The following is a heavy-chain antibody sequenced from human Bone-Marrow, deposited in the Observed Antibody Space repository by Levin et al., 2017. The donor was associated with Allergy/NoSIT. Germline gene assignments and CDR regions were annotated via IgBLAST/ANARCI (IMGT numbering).Heavy chain of an antibody. J-gene: IGHJ6*02. CDR1: GYIFTDYY. D-gene: IGHD3-10*01. CDR2: IQPKSGAT. V-gene: IGHV1-2*02. Sequence: GASVKVSCEASGYIFTDYYIHWVRQTPGQGLEWMGWIQPKSGATNHAQKFQGRVTLTRDTSITTAYMELRRLRSEDTAVYYCARTYYYGSGSYDYHYLYMDVWGQGTTVTVSS. CDR3: ARTYYYGSGSYDYHYLYMDV.